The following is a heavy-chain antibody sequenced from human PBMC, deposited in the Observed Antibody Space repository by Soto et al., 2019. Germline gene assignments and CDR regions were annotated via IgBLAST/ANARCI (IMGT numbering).Heavy chain of an antibody. CDR3: ARTRDFYLDY. Sequence: SETLSLTCAVYGGSFSGYYWRWIRQPPGKGLEWIGDINDRGRTDYNPSLKSRVTISVDTSKNQFSLKLTSVTAADTAVYYCARTRDFYLDYWGQGTLVTVSS. CDR2: INDRGRT. D-gene: IGHD3-9*01. CDR1: GGSFSGYY. J-gene: IGHJ4*02. V-gene: IGHV4-34*01.